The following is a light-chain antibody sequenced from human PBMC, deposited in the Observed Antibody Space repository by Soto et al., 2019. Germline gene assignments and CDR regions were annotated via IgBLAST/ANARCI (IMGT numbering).Light chain of an antibody. CDR3: QHYNNWPPYT. V-gene: IGKV3-15*01. Sequence: EIVMTQSPATLSVSPGERATLSCRASQRVSSNLAWYQQKPGQAPRLLIYGASTRATGIPARFSGSGSETEFTLTISSLQSEDFAVYYCQHYNNWPPYTFGQGNKLEIK. CDR2: GAS. CDR1: QRVSSN. J-gene: IGKJ2*01.